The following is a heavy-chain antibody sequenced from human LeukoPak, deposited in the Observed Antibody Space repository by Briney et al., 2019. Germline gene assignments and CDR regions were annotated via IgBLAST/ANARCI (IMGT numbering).Heavy chain of an antibody. CDR2: IFQSGHT. CDR1: GYSISSGYY. V-gene: IGHV4-38-2*02. J-gene: IGHJ4*02. Sequence: KPSETLSLTCNVSGYSISSGYYWGWVRQPPGQGLEWTGSIFQSGHTYYSPSLKSRVTISVDTSNNRFSLSLSAVTAADTAIYYCARDTRTAQGFDYWGQGILVTVSS. D-gene: IGHD2-15*01. CDR3: ARDTRTAQGFDY.